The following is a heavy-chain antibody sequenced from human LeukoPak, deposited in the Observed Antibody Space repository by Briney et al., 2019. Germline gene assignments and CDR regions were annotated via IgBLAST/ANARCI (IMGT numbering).Heavy chain of an antibody. J-gene: IGHJ6*02. CDR1: GYTFTGYY. Sequence: ASVKVSCKASGYTFTGYYMHWVRQAPGQGLEWMGWINPNSGGTNYAQKFQGRVTMTRDTSISTAYMELSRLRSDDTAVYYCARDNVARFRNCYGMDVWGQGTTVTVSS. D-gene: IGHD6-6*01. V-gene: IGHV1-2*02. CDR2: INPNSGGT. CDR3: ARDNVARFRNCYGMDV.